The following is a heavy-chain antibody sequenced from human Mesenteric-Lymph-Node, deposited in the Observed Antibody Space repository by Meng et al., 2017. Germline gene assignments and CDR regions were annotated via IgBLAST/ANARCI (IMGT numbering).Heavy chain of an antibody. J-gene: IGHJ4*02. CDR2: IYTSGST. Sequence: SETLSLTCTVSGGSISSGSYYWSWIRQPAGKGLEWIGRIYTSGSTNYNPSLMSRVTISVDTSQNPFSLTLISVTASDTAVYFCWRGPTGKYFDYWGQGTQVTVSS. V-gene: IGHV4-61*02. CDR1: GGSISSGSYY. CDR3: WRGPTGKYFDY. D-gene: IGHD1-1*01.